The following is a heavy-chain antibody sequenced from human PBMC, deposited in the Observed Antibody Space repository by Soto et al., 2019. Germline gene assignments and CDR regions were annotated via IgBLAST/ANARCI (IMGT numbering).Heavy chain of an antibody. V-gene: IGHV1-69*02. CDR3: ARMSSSWYTPVDY. J-gene: IGHJ4*02. D-gene: IGHD6-13*01. CDR2: IIPILGIA. CDR1: GGTISSYT. Sequence: SVKVSCKASGGTISSYTIIWVRQAPGQGLEWMGRIIPILGIANYAQKFQGRVTITADKSTSTAYMELSSLRSEDTAVYYCARMSSSWYTPVDYWGQGTLVTVSS.